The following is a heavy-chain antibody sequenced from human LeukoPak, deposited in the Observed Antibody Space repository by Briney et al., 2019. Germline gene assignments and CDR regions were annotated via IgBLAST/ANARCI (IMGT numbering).Heavy chain of an antibody. D-gene: IGHD2-2*01. CDR3: ARDEGCSSTSCLFDY. Sequence: VASVKVSCKASGYTFTSYYMHWVRQAPGQGLEWMGIINPSGGSTNYAQKFQGRVTMTRDMSTSTVYMELSSLRSEDTAVYYCARDEGCSSTSCLFDYWAREPWSPSPQ. J-gene: IGHJ4*02. CDR1: GYTFTSYY. CDR2: INPSGGST. V-gene: IGHV1-46*01.